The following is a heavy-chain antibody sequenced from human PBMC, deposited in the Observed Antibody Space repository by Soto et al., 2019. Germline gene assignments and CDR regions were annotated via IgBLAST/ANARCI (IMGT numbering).Heavy chain of an antibody. J-gene: IGHJ4*02. CDR3: VSWESANFDS. Sequence: GGSLILSCAASDFTFDGHGMSWVRQAPGKGPEWVSTISPEGFNTHYADSVRGRFTISRDNSRNTVDLHMSSLRAEDTAIYYCVSWESANFDSWGQGHPVTVSS. V-gene: IGHV3-23*01. CDR2: ISPEGFNT. CDR1: DFTFDGHG. D-gene: IGHD1-26*01.